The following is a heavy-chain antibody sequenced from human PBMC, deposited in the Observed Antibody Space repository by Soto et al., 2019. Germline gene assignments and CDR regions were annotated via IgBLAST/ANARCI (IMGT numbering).Heavy chain of an antibody. D-gene: IGHD2-21*02. CDR2: IYYSGST. Sequence: LQEXXPGLVKPSQTLSLTCTVSGGSIGTXXYXXXWIRQHPGKGLEWMGYIYYSGSTYYKSSXXXRXXXXXXXXXXXXXXXXXSVTAADAAVYFCARESRRGRGYSGYGFDFWGQGAPVTVSS. CDR1: GGSIGTXXYX. J-gene: IGHJ4*02. V-gene: IGHV4-31*01. CDR3: ARESRRGRGYSGYGFDF.